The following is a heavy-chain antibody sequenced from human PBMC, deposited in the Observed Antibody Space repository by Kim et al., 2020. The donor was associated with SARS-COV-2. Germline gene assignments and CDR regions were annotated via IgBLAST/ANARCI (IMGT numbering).Heavy chain of an antibody. D-gene: IGHD6-13*01. V-gene: IGHV6-1*01. CDR3: AGIGATGWYFAL. Sequence: DDALSVQGRITINPDTSKNQFSLQLNSVTPEDTAVYYCAGIGATGWYFALWGRGTLVTVSS. J-gene: IGHJ2*01.